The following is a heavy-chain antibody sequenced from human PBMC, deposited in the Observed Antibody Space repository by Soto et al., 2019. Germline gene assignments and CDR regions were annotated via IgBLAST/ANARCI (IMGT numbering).Heavy chain of an antibody. V-gene: IGHV6-1*01. Sequence: SQTLSLTCAISGDSVSSNSAAWNWIRQSPSRGLEWLGRTYYRSKWYNDYAVSVKSRITINPDTSKNQFSLQLNSVTPEDTAVYYCARTAYYDFWSGYSTPFAYWGQGTLVTVSS. CDR3: ARTAYYDFWSGYSTPFAY. CDR1: GDSVSSNSAA. D-gene: IGHD3-3*01. CDR2: TYYRSKWYN. J-gene: IGHJ4*02.